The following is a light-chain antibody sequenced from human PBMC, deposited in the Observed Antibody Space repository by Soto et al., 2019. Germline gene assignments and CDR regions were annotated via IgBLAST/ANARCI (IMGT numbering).Light chain of an antibody. CDR1: NSNIGGGYD. V-gene: IGLV1-40*01. CDR2: GNN. CDR3: HSYDSRLSGSV. Sequence: QSVLTQPPSVSGAPGQRVTISCTGNNSNIGGGYDVHWYQQLPGTAPKLLIYGNNNRPSGVPDRFSGSKSYASASLAITGLQSEDEADYYCHSYDSRLSGSVFGGGTKHTVL. J-gene: IGLJ2*01.